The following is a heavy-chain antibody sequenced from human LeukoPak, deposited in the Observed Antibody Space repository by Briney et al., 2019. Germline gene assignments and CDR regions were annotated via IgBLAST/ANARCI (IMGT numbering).Heavy chain of an antibody. CDR1: GFTVSSNY. V-gene: IGHV3-53*01. D-gene: IGHD3-9*01. CDR2: IYSGGST. CDR3: AREPLVYYDILTGYQTTPQFDY. Sequence: PGGSLRLSCAASGFTVSSNYMSWVRQAPGKGLEWVSVIYSGGSTYYADSVKGRFTISRDNSKNTLYLQMNSLRAEDTAVYYCAREPLVYYDILTGYQTTPQFDYWGQGTLVTVSS. J-gene: IGHJ4*02.